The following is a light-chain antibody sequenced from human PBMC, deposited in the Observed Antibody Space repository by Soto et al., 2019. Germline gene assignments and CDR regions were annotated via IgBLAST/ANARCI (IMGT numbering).Light chain of an antibody. CDR1: SSDVGGYNY. Sequence: QSALTQPASVSGSPGQSIAISCTGTSSDVGGYNYVSWYQQHPGKAPKLIIHEVSNRPSGVSDRFSGSKSGYTASRTICGLQAYDEADYYCSAHTRYSTLVFGTGTKLTV. V-gene: IGLV2-14*01. J-gene: IGLJ1*01. CDR3: SAHTRYSTLV. CDR2: EVS.